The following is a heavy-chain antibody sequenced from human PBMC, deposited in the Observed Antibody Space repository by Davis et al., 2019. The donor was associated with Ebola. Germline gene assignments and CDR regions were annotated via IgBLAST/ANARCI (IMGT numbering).Heavy chain of an antibody. J-gene: IGHJ4*02. CDR3: ARGSSGGPYYFDY. V-gene: IGHV1-18*04. D-gene: IGHD4-23*01. Sequence: AASVKVSCKASGYTFTGYYMHWVRQAPGQGLEWMGWISAYNGNTNYAQKLQGRVTMTRDTSTSTVYMELSSLRSEDTAVYYCARGSSGGPYYFDYWGQGTLVTVSS. CDR1: GYTFTGYY. CDR2: ISAYNGNT.